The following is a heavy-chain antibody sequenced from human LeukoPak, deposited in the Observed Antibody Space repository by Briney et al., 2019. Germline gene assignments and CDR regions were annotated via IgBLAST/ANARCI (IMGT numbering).Heavy chain of an antibody. J-gene: IGHJ4*02. CDR1: VGSIRSGAYY. D-gene: IGHD5-18*01. V-gene: IGHV4-31*03. CDR2: IYYSGST. CDR3: ARDSYSYGSRSLDY. Sequence: PSETLSHTCTFSVGSIRSGAYYWSWIRQQPVKGLEWLGYIYYSGSTYYNPSLKSRLTILVDTSQNQFSLQLSSVTAADTAVYYCARDSYSYGSRSLDYWGQGTLVTVSS.